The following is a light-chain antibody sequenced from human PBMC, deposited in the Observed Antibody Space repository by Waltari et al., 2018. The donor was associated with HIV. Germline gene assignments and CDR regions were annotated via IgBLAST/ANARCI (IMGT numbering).Light chain of an antibody. V-gene: IGLV2-23*02. Sequence: QSALTQPASVSGSPGQSITISCTGTFSDVRSYNLVSWYQKHPGEAPKIMIYEVTKRPSGVASRFSGSKSGNTASLTISGLQAEDEADYYCCSYAGSRIHVVFGGGTKLTVL. CDR1: FSDVRSYNL. CDR3: CSYAGSRIHVV. CDR2: EVT. J-gene: IGLJ2*01.